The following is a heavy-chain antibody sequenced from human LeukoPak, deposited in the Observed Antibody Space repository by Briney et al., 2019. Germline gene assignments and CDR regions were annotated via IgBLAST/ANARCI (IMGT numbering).Heavy chain of an antibody. Sequence: PGGSLRLSCAASGFTFSSYGMHWVRQAPGKGLEWVAVIWYDGSNKYYADSVKGRFTISRDNSKNTLYLQMNSLRAEDTAVYYCAKRSWYFYYMDVWGKGTTVTVSS. CDR3: AKRSWYFYYMDV. J-gene: IGHJ6*03. CDR1: GFTFSSYG. D-gene: IGHD1-26*01. V-gene: IGHV3-33*06. CDR2: IWYDGSNK.